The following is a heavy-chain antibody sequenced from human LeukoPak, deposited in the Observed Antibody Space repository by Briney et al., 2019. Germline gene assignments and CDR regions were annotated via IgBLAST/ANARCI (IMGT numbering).Heavy chain of an antibody. Sequence: SETLSLTCTVSGGSISSTSYYWGWIRQPPGKGLEWIGSIYYSGSTYYNPSLKSRVTISVDTSKNQFSLKLSSVTAADTAVYYCARGGNVDTAMVLGEYYYYYYMDVWGKGTTVTISS. CDR2: IYYSGST. CDR3: ARGGNVDTAMVLGEYYYYYYMDV. CDR1: GGSISSTSYY. V-gene: IGHV4-39*07. J-gene: IGHJ6*03. D-gene: IGHD5-18*01.